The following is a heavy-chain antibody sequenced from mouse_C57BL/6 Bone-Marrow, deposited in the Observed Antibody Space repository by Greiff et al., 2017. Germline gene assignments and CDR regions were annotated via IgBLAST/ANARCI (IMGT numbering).Heavy chain of an antibody. V-gene: IGHV7-3*01. D-gene: IGHD2-4*01. Sequence: EVQRVESGGGLVQPGGSLSLSCAASGFTFTDYYISWVRQPQGKALEWLGFISNKANGHTTEYSASVKGRFTISSDHSQRILYLQMNALRAEDSATYYCASYIVDYEYYFDDWGQGTTLTVSS. J-gene: IGHJ2*01. CDR3: ASYIVDYEYYFDD. CDR1: GFTFTDYY. CDR2: ISNKANGHTT.